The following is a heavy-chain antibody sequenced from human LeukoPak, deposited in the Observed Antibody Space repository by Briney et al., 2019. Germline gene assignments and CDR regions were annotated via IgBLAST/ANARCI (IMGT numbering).Heavy chain of an antibody. CDR1: GGSISSSNYY. Sequence: SSETLSLPCTVSGGSISSSNYYWGWIRQPPGKGVERVVSIYYSGSTYYNPSLKSRVTISVDTSKNQFSLKLSSVTAADTAVYYCVIYGSGIKRFDYWGQGTLVTVSS. J-gene: IGHJ4*02. D-gene: IGHD3-10*01. V-gene: IGHV4-39*01. CDR3: VIYGSGIKRFDY. CDR2: IYYSGST.